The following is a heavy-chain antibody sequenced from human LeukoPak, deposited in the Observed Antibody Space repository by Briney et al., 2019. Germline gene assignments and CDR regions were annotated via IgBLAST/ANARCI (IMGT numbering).Heavy chain of an antibody. D-gene: IGHD3-10*01. CDR1: GGSISSGDYY. CDR2: IYYSGST. J-gene: IGHJ5*02. V-gene: IGHV4-30-4*01. Sequence: NPLETLSLTCTVSGGSISSGDYYWSWIRQPPGKGLEWIGYIYYSGSTYYNPSLKSRVTISVDTSKNQFSLKLSSVTAADTAVYYCARSMVRGVIIGWFDPWGQGTLVTVSS. CDR3: ARSMVRGVIIGWFDP.